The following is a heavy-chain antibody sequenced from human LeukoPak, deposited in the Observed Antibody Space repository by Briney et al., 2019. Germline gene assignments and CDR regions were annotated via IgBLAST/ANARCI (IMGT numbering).Heavy chain of an antibody. CDR3: ASYLSRGSYYLKPVDY. CDR1: GFTFSSYS. D-gene: IGHD1-26*01. Sequence: GGSLRLSCAASGFTFSSYSMNWVRQAPGKGLEWVSSISSSSSYIYYADSVKGRFTISRDNAKNSLYLQVNSLRAEDTAVHYCASYLSRGSYYLKPVDYWGQGTLVTVSS. CDR2: ISSSSSYI. J-gene: IGHJ4*02. V-gene: IGHV3-21*01.